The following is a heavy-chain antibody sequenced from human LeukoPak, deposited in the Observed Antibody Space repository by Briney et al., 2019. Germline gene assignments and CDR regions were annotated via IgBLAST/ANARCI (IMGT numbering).Heavy chain of an antibody. D-gene: IGHD3-22*01. Sequence: PGGSLRLSCAASGFTVSCNYMSWVRQAPGKGLEWVSIIYSGGSTFYADSVKGRFTISRDNAKNSLYLQMNSLRAEDTAVYYCARGITYSSGRWFDYWGQGTLVTVSS. V-gene: IGHV3-53*01. CDR1: GFTVSCNY. J-gene: IGHJ4*02. CDR3: ARGITYSSGRWFDY. CDR2: IYSGGST.